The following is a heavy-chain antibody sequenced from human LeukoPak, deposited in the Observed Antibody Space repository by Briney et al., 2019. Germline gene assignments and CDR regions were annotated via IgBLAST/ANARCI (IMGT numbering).Heavy chain of an antibody. CDR2: IDQGGSTK. CDR1: GFTVSSNY. J-gene: IGHJ3*01. Sequence: GGSLRLSCAASGFTVSSNYMSWVRQAPGKGLEWVANIDQGGSTKYYVDSLKGRFTISRDNAKNSLYLQMNSLRAEDTAVYYCVRDKGGRSGAIYYDAFDVRGQGTMVTVSS. CDR3: VRDKGGRSGAIYYDAFDV. D-gene: IGHD1-26*01. V-gene: IGHV3-7*01.